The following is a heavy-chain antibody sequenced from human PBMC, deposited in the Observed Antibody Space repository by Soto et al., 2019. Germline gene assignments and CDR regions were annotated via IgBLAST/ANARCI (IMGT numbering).Heavy chain of an antibody. V-gene: IGHV1-46*03. CDR2: INPSSGST. J-gene: IGHJ4*02. CDR3: ASELYSSGWYYFEQ. Sequence: ASVKVSCKASGYTFISYNMYWVRQAPGQGLEWMGIINPSSGSTNYAQKGQVRVTLTRDTSTKSVYMGLRSLRSEDTDVYHCASELYSSGWYYFEQRGQRTPVTVSS. D-gene: IGHD6-19*01. CDR1: GYTFISYN.